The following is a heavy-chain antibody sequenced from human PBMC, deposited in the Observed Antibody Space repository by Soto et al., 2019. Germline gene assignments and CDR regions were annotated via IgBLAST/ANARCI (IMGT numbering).Heavy chain of an antibody. CDR2: IYYSGST. V-gene: IGHV4-31*03. CDR1: GGSISSGGYY. J-gene: IGHJ4*02. CDR3: ARLDSSGYYYGYYFDY. D-gene: IGHD3-22*01. Sequence: SETLFLTCTVSGGSISSGGYYWSWIRQHPGKGLEWIGYIYYSGSTYYNPSLKSRVTISVDTSKNQFSLKLSSVTAADTAVCYCARLDSSGYYYGYYFDYWGQGTLVTVYS.